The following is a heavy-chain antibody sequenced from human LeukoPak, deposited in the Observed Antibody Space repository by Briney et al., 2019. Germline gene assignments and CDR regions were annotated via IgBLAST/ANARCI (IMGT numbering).Heavy chain of an antibody. CDR3: TRDRRDGYNDGYFSL. CDR1: GFSIAEYA. J-gene: IGHJ2*01. D-gene: IGHD5-24*01. CDR2: IRSKSYSETT. V-gene: IGHV3-49*04. Sequence: PGGSLRLSCTASGFSIAEYAMTWVRQAPGRGLEWRGFIRSKSYSETTQFAASVRGRFTISRDDSNSVTYLQMNSLKIEDTAVYFCTRDRRDGYNDGYFSLWGRGTLVTVSS.